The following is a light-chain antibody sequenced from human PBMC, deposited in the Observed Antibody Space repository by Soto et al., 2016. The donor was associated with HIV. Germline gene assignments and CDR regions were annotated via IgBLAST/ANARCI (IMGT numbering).Light chain of an antibody. CDR3: MQATRLTET. CDR1: QSLVHGDGNTY. CDR2: TVS. Sequence: DIVMTQTPLSSPVTLGQPASISCRSSQSLVHGDGNTYLSWLHQRPGQPPRLLIYTVSNRLSGVPDRFSGSGAGTDFTLRISRVEAEDVGVYYCMQATRLTETFGQGTRVEIK. V-gene: IGKV2-24*01. J-gene: IGKJ1*01.